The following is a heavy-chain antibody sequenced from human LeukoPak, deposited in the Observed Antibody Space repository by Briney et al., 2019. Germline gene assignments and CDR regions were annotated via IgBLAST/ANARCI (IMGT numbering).Heavy chain of an antibody. CDR1: GGPIDITNY. V-gene: IGHV4-4*02. Sequence: SETLSLTCGVSGGPIDITNYWSRVRQAPGKGLEWIGEISHDGTRNYNPSLRSRVAMSLDRANNQFSLSLTSVTAADTAVYYCTRENRPFCPFAYWGQGVLVTVSS. J-gene: IGHJ4*02. CDR2: ISHDGTR. D-gene: IGHD2/OR15-2a*01. CDR3: TRENRPFCPFAY.